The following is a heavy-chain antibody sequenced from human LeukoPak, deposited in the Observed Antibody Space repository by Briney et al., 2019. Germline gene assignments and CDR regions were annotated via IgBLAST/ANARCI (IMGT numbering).Heavy chain of an antibody. CDR1: GFTFSSYG. CDR2: IWYDGSNK. Sequence: QTGRSLRLSCAASGFTFSSYGMHWVRQAPGKGLEWVAVIWYDGSNKYYADSVKGRFTISRDNSKNTLYLQMNSLRAEDTALYYCARDIEGVEGYFDYWGQGTLVTVSS. D-gene: IGHD2-2*01. CDR3: ARDIEGVEGYFDY. V-gene: IGHV3-33*01. J-gene: IGHJ4*02.